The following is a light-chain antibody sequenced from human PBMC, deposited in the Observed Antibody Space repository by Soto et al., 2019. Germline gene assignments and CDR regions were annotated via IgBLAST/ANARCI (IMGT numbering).Light chain of an antibody. CDR2: EVS. J-gene: IGLJ1*01. V-gene: IGLV2-14*01. CDR3: CSFTSITTYV. CDR1: SSDVGAYNY. Sequence: QSALTQPASVSGSLGRSITISCTGTSSDVGAYNYVSWYQQQPGKAPKLMISEVSNRPSGVSNRFSGSKSGNTASLIISGLQGEEGADYYCCSFTSITTYVLGTGPKVTVL.